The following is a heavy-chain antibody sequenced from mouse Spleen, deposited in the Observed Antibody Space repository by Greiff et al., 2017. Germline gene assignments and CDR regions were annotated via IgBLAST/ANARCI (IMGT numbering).Heavy chain of an antibody. CDR2: ISNGGGST. J-gene: IGHJ3*01. CDR3: ARQVYYDYEAWFAY. CDR1: GFTFSDYY. Sequence: EVKVVESGGGLVQPGGSLKLSCAASGFTFSDYYMYWVRQTPEKRLEWVAYISNGGGSTYYPDTVKGRFTISRDNAKNTLYLQMSRLKSEDTAMYYCARQVYYDYEAWFAYWGQGTLVTVSA. V-gene: IGHV5-12*01. D-gene: IGHD2-4*01.